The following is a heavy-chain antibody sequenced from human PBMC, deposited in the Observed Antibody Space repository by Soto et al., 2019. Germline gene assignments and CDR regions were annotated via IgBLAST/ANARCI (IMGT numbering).Heavy chain of an antibody. D-gene: IGHD3-9*01. J-gene: IGHJ5*02. CDR1: GVTFDSFT. V-gene: IGHV1-69*01. Sequence: QVQLEQSGPELKKPGSSVKVSCKPSGVTFDSFTFSWVRQAPGQGLEWMGGFVPMFGSASVAQRFQGRVRITADASTGTGYMELSDLRSDDSAIYYYAREDDTTGHYSWFDPWGPGTLVTVSS. CDR2: FVPMFGSA. CDR3: AREDDTTGHYSWFDP.